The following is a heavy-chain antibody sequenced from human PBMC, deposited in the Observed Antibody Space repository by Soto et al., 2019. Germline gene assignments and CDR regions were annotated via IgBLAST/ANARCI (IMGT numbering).Heavy chain of an antibody. V-gene: IGHV3-30-3*01. J-gene: IGHJ6*02. CDR3: ARTLRYFDWLLPGRSYGMDV. CDR1: GFTFSSYA. Sequence: GGSLRLSCAASGFTFSSYAMHWVRQAPGKGLEWVAVISYDGSNKYYADSVKGRFTISRDNSKNTLYLQMNSLRAEDTAVYYCARTLRYFDWLLPGRSYGMDVWGQGTTVTSP. D-gene: IGHD3-9*01. CDR2: ISYDGSNK.